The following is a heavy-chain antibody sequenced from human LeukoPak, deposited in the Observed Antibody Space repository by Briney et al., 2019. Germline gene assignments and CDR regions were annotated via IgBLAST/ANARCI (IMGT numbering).Heavy chain of an antibody. D-gene: IGHD1-1*01. CDR1: GGSISRGDYY. V-gene: IGHV4-31*03. J-gene: IGHJ6*03. CDR3: ARTYNLHGGFYMDV. Sequence: SQTLSLTCSVSGGSISRGDYYWSWVRQHLGEGLEWIGYMSYTGTTGRNPSLKSRVTISRDTSKNRLSLKVTSVTAADTAVYYCARTYNLHGGFYMDVWGNGTTVTVSS. CDR2: MSYTGTT.